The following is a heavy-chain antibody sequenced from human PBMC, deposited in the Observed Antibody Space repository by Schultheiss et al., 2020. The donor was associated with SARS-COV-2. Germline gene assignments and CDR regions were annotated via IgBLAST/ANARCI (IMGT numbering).Heavy chain of an antibody. J-gene: IGHJ3*02. V-gene: IGHV3-30*03. Sequence: GGSLRLSCAASGFTFSDYWMHWVRQVPGKGLEWVAVISYDGSNKYYADSVKGRFTISRDNSKNTLYLQMNSLRAEDTALYYCVRPINPEAFDIWGQGTMVTV. D-gene: IGHD1-14*01. CDR3: VRPINPEAFDI. CDR2: ISYDGSNK. CDR1: GFTFSDYW.